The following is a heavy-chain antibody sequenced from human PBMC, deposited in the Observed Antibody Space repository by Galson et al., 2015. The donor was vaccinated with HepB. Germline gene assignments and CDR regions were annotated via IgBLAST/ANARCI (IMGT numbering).Heavy chain of an antibody. CDR2: ISISGATI. CDR3: AKVRGLGELYTNYFDY. D-gene: IGHD3-16*01. CDR1: GFSFSDYY. Sequence: SLRLSCAASGFSFSDYYMTWIRQAPGKGLEWLSYISISGATIYYADSVRGRFTISRDNAKNSLYLQMNSLRAEDTALYYCAKVRGLGELYTNYFDYWGQGTLVTVSS. V-gene: IGHV3-11*01. J-gene: IGHJ4*02.